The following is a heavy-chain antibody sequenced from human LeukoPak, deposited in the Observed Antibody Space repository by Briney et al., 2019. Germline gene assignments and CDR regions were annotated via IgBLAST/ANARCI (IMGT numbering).Heavy chain of an antibody. CDR3: ARTPYAPYYFDY. CDR2: IYYSGST. D-gene: IGHD2-2*01. J-gene: IGHJ4*02. V-gene: IGHV4-59*01. Sequence: PSETLSLTCTVSGGSISSYYWSWIRQPPGKGLEWIGYIYYSGSTNYNPSLKSRVTISVDTSKNQFSLKLSSVTAADTAVYYCARTPYAPYYFDYWGQGTLVTVSS. CDR1: GGSISSYY.